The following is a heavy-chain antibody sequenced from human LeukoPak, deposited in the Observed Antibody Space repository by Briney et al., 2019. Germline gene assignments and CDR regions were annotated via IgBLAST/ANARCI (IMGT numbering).Heavy chain of an antibody. J-gene: IGHJ3*02. CDR1: GFSFSSYS. Sequence: GGSLRLSRAASGFSFSSYSLHWVRQAPGKGLVWVSHIKSDGSSTSYADSVKGRFTISRDNAKNTLYLQMNSLRVEDAAVYYCATVGGVSGRAFDMWGQGKVVTASS. CDR3: ATVGGVSGRAFDM. CDR2: IKSDGSST. D-gene: IGHD2-8*01. V-gene: IGHV3-74*01.